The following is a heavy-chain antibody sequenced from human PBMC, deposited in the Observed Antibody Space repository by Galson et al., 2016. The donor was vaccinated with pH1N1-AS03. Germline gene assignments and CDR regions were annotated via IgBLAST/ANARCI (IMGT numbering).Heavy chain of an antibody. J-gene: IGHJ1*01. CDR2: RRDDGSEK. D-gene: IGHD1-26*01. Sequence: SLRLSCAISGFTFSVYRMSWVRQAPGKGLEWVATRRDDGSEKYYADSVKGRFTISKDNAQTSLYLQMNSLSAADTAVYYCADVGATILWGQGTLVTVSS. CDR1: GFTFSVYR. V-gene: IGHV3-7*01. CDR3: ADVGATIL.